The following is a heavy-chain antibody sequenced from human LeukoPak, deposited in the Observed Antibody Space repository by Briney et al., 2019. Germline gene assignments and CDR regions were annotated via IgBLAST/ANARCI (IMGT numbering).Heavy chain of an antibody. D-gene: IGHD3-22*01. CDR1: GFTFSNGW. CDR2: IRSKTDGGTT. J-gene: IGHJ4*02. Sequence: GGSLRLSCAVSGFTFSNGWMSWVRQAPGKGLEWVGRIRSKTDGGTTDYGAPAKGRFTITRDDSRNTLYLQMNILKTEDTAVYYCTTEYYYDSPGVFDYWGQGTLVTVSS. V-gene: IGHV3-15*01. CDR3: TTEYYYDSPGVFDY.